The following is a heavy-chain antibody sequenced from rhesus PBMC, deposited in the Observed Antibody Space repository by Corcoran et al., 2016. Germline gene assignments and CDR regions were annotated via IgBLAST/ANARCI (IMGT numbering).Heavy chain of an antibody. V-gene: IGHV3-183*01. J-gene: IGHJ6*01. D-gene: IGHD4-23*01. CDR2: SSYTGKAI. CDR1: GYTFGDFG. CDR3: ARDEYYYGLDS. Sequence: EVQLVESGGGLVKPGASLRLSCAASGYTFGDFGMHWVCQAPGKGGEGVAFSSYTGKAIDESDDVKGRLTISRDNAKNALSLKMNSRRDEDTAVYYCARDEYYYGLDSWGQGVVVTVSS.